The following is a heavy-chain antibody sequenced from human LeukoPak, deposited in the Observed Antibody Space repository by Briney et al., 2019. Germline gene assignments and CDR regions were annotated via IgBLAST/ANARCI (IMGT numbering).Heavy chain of an antibody. D-gene: IGHD5-24*01. J-gene: IGHJ4*02. CDR2: ITRSGRST. Sequence: NPGGSLRLSCAVSGITFSDYYMSWLRHVPGKGLEWLSYITRSGRSTYYADSVKGRFTISRDNANNSLYLHMSSLRAEGTAVYYCARGRDGYKYWGQGTLVTVSS. V-gene: IGHV3-11*01. CDR3: ARGRDGYKY. CDR1: GITFSDYY.